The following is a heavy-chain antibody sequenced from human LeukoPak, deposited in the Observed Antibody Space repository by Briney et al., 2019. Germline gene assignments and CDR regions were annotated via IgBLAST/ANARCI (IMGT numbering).Heavy chain of an antibody. V-gene: IGHV3-48*03. CDR3: AREMGATDWEIDY. D-gene: IGHD1-26*01. Sequence: GGSLRLSCAASGFTFSSYEMNWVRQAPGKGLEWVSYMSTGGGTLYADSVKGRFTISRDNAKNSLFLEMSSLRAEDTAVYYCAREMGATDWEIDYWGQGTLVTVSA. CDR1: GFTFSSYE. J-gene: IGHJ4*02. CDR2: MSTGGGTL.